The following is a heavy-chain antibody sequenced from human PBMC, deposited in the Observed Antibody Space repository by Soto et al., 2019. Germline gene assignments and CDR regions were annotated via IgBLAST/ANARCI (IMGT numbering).Heavy chain of an antibody. J-gene: IGHJ6*02. CDR2: ISYDGSNK. Sequence: QVQLVESGGGVVQPGRSLRLSCAASGFTFSSYAMHWVRQAPGKGLEWVAVISYDGSNKYYADSVKGRFTISRDNSKNTLYLRMNSLRAEDTAVYYCARDLVVVAAREIPSRMDVWGQGTTVTVSS. CDR3: ARDLVVVAAREIPSRMDV. D-gene: IGHD2-15*01. V-gene: IGHV3-30-3*01. CDR1: GFTFSSYA.